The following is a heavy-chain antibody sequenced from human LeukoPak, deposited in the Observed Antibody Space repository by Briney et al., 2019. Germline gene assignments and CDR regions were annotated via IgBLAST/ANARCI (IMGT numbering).Heavy chain of an antibody. V-gene: IGHV4-59*01. J-gene: IGHJ4*02. D-gene: IGHD2-2*01. CDR3: ANFPIGYCSSTSCYEVDY. Sequence: SETLSLTCTVSGGSISSYYWSWIRQPPGKGLEWIGYIYYSGSTNYNPSLKSRVTISVDTSKNQFSLKLSSVTAADTAVYYCANFPIGYCSSTSCYEVDYWGQGTLVTVSS. CDR1: GGSISSYY. CDR2: IYYSGST.